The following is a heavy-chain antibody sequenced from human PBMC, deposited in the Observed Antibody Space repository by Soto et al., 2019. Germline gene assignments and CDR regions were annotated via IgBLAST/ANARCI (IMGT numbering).Heavy chain of an antibody. D-gene: IGHD3-9*01. CDR3: ARGYRRYDILTGPNLYYFDY. V-gene: IGHV4-34*01. CDR1: GGSFSGYY. Sequence: SETLSLTCAVYGGSFSGYYWSWIRQPPGKGLEWIGEINHSGSTNYNPSLKSRVTISVDTSKNQFSLKLSSVTAADTAVYYCARGYRRYDILTGPNLYYFDYWGQGTLVTVSS. CDR2: INHSGST. J-gene: IGHJ4*02.